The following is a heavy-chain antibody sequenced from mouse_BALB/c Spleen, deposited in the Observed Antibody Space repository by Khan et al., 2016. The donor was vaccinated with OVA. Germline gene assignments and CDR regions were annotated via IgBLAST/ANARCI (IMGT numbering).Heavy chain of an antibody. J-gene: IGHJ4*01. CDR2: IWSDGST. CDR1: GFSLTNYG. CDR3: ARQPYYHYNIMDY. D-gene: IGHD2-10*01. V-gene: IGHV2-6-1*01. Sequence: VELVESGPGLVAPSQSLSITCTISGFSLTNYGVHWVRQPLGKGLEWLVVIWSDGSTTYNSALNSRLTISKDNSESQVFLKMNSLQTDDTAMYFCARQPYYHYNIMDYWGQGTSVTVSS.